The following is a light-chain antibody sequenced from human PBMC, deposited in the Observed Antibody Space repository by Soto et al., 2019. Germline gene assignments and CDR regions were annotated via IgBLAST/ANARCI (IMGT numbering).Light chain of an antibody. J-gene: IGLJ2*01. CDR2: GNS. CDR1: SSNIGAGYD. V-gene: IGLV1-40*01. CDR3: QSYASSLSGYVV. Sequence: QSVLTQPPSVSGAPGQRVTISCTGSSSNIGAGYDVHWYQQLPGTVPKLLIYGNSNRPSGVPDRFSGSKSGTSASLAITGLQAEDEADYYCQSYASSLSGYVVFGGGTKLIVL.